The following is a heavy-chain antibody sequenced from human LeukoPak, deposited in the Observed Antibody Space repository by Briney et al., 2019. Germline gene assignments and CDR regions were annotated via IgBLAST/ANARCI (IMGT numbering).Heavy chain of an antibody. Sequence: VSVKVSCKASGYTFTSNDINWVRQATGQGLEWMGWMNPNSGSTGYAQKFQGRVTMTRNTSISTAYMELSSLRSEDTAVYYCARGHYDSSGYYPFDYWGQGTLVTVSS. J-gene: IGHJ4*02. D-gene: IGHD3-22*01. CDR1: GYTFTSND. V-gene: IGHV1-8*01. CDR2: MNPNSGST. CDR3: ARGHYDSSGYYPFDY.